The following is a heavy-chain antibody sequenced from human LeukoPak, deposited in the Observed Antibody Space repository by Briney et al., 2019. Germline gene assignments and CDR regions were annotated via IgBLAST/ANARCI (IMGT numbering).Heavy chain of an antibody. CDR2: ISVYNGNT. CDR1: GYTFTSYA. D-gene: IGHD3-22*01. CDR3: ARDPYDTDAFDI. J-gene: IGHJ3*02. Sequence: GASVKVSCKASGYTFTSYAISWVRQAPGQGLEWMGWISVYNGNTDYAQKPQGRVTMTTDTSTSTTYMELRSLRSDDTAVYYCARDPYDTDAFDIWGQGTMVTVSS. V-gene: IGHV1-18*01.